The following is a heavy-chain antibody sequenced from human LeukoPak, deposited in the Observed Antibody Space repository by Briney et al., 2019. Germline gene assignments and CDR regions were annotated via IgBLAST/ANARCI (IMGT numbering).Heavy chain of an antibody. J-gene: IGHJ4*02. D-gene: IGHD3-22*01. CDR1: GFTFSNHW. V-gene: IGHV3-7*01. CDR2: IKEDGGNK. CDR3: ARDLASSTYHYDSSGLLDS. Sequence: GALRLSCAASGFTFSNHWMSWVRQAPGKGLEWVANIKEDGGNKYYVDSVKGRFTISRDNAKNSLYLQMNSLRAEDTAVYYCARDLASSTYHYDSSGLLDSRGQGTLVTVSS.